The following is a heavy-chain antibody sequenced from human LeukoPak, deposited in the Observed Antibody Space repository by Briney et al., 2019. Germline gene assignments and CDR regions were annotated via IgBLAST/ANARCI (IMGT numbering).Heavy chain of an antibody. D-gene: IGHD6-13*01. CDR3: ARGQALVEDADLDY. CDR2: ISYDGSNK. V-gene: IGHV3-30-3*01. CDR1: GFTFSSYA. J-gene: IGHJ4*02. Sequence: GRSLRLSCAASGFTFSSYAMPWVRQAPGKGLGWVAVISYDGSNKYYADSVKGRFTISRDNSKNTLYLQMNSLRAEDTAVYYCARGQALVEDADLDYWGQGTLVTVSS.